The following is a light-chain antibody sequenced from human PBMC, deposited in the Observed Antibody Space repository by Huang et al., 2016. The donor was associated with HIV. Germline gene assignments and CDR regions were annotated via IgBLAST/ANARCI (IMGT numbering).Light chain of an antibody. Sequence: EIVVTQSPGTLSLSPGERATLSCRASQSVTTNYVAWYQQTPGHAPRLLISGASSRATGVPDRVSGSGSGTDFTLTISRLEPEDFAVYYCQQYGSSPTFGPGTKVDIK. CDR3: QQYGSSPT. CDR2: GAS. V-gene: IGKV3-20*01. J-gene: IGKJ3*01. CDR1: QSVTTNY.